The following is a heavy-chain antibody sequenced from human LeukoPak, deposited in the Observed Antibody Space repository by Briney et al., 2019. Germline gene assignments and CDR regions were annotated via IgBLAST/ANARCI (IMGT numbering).Heavy chain of an antibody. D-gene: IGHD2-2*01. CDR3: ARHCSSTSCYYYGMDV. CDR2: IYYSGST. Sequence: SETLSLTCTVSGGSISSYYWSWIRQPPGKGLEWIGYIYYSGSTNYNPSLKSRVTISVDTSKNQFSLKLSSVTAADTAVYYCARHCSSTSCYYYGMDVWGQGTTVTVSS. CDR1: GGSISSYY. J-gene: IGHJ6*02. V-gene: IGHV4-59*01.